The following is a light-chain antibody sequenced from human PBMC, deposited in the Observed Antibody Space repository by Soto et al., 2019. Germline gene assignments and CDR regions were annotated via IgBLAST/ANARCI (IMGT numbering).Light chain of an antibody. Sequence: EIVLTHSPGTLSLSPCERATLSLSASQSVSSSYLAWYQQKPGQAPRLLIYGASTRATGIPARFSGSGSGTEFTLTISSLQSEDFAIYYCQQYNQWPSGTFGQGTKVDIK. J-gene: IGKJ1*01. CDR3: QQYNQWPSGT. CDR2: GAS. CDR1: QSVSSSY. V-gene: IGKV3-15*01.